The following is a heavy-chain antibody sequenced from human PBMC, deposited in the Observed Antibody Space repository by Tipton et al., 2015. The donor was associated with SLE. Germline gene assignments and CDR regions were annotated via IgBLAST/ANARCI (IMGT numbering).Heavy chain of an antibody. CDR2: ISYDVSNI. CDR1: GFTFSNYA. J-gene: IGHJ6*02. Sequence: SLRLSCAASGFTFSNYAMHWVRQAPGKGLEWLGVISYDVSNIFYADSVRGRFTISRDNSKNTLYLQMSSLRSEDTAVYFCARSTGLPAESRYYYGVDVWGQGTTVTVSS. D-gene: IGHD2-2*01. CDR3: ARSTGLPAESRYYYGVDV. V-gene: IGHV3-30*04.